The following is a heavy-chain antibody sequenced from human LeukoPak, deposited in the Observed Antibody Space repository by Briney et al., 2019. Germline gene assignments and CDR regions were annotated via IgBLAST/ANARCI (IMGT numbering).Heavy chain of an antibody. CDR2: ISYDGSNK. J-gene: IGHJ4*02. CDR3: ARDAEKNYYDSSGYYY. D-gene: IGHD3-22*01. V-gene: IGHV3-30-3*01. CDR1: GFTFSSYA. Sequence: GGSLRLCCAASGFTFSSYAMHWVRQAPGKGLEWVAVISYDGSNKYYADSVKGRFTISRDNSKNTLYLQMNSLRAEDTAVYYCARDAEKNYYDSSGYYYWGQGTLVTVSS.